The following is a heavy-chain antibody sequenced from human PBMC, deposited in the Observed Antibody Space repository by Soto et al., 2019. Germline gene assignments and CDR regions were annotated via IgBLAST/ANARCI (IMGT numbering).Heavy chain of an antibody. V-gene: IGHV2-5*02. CDR1: GFSLSTSGVG. CDR3: AHSRCGGDCLQSYASHYYYGMDV. CDR2: IYWDDDK. Sequence: QITLKESGPTLVKPTQTLTLTCSFSGFSLSTSGVGVGWIRQPPGKALEWLALIYWDDDKRYSPSLRSRLTVTQDTSKNQVGLIMTNMDPVDTATYYCAHSRCGGDCLQSYASHYYYGMDVWGQGTTVTVSS. J-gene: IGHJ6*02. D-gene: IGHD2-21*02.